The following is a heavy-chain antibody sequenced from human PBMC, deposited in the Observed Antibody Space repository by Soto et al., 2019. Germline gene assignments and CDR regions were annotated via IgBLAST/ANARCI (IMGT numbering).Heavy chain of an antibody. CDR3: AEAKREGIAAVGVFDY. V-gene: IGHV1-69*06. D-gene: IGHD6-13*01. Sequence: SVKVSCKGSGGTFSSYAISWVRQAPGQGLEWMGGIIPMFGTANYAQKFQGRVTITADKSTSTAYMELSSLRSEDTAVYYCAEAKREGIAAVGVFDYWGQGTLVTVSS. CDR1: GGTFSSYA. CDR2: IIPMFGTA. J-gene: IGHJ4*02.